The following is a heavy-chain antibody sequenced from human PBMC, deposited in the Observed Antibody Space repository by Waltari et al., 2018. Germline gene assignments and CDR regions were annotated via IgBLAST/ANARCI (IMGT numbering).Heavy chain of an antibody. CDR2: IYYSGST. CDR3: ARESYSSGWLSH. CDR1: GGSISSYY. J-gene: IGHJ4*02. D-gene: IGHD6-19*01. V-gene: IGHV4-59*01. Sequence: QVQLQESGPGLVKPSETLSLTCTVSGGSISSYYWSWIRQPPGKGLEWIGYIYYSGSTNYNPALKSRVTISVDTSKNQFSRKLSSVTAADTAVYYCARESYSSGWLSHWGQGTLVTVSS.